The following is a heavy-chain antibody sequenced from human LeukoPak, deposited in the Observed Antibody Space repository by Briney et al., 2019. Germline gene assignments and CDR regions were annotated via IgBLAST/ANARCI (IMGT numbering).Heavy chain of an antibody. V-gene: IGHV3-23*01. CDR3: AKDGGLWVSAHWGDS. D-gene: IGHD7-27*01. CDR2: ITTSDGNT. CDR1: GFTFSTYS. J-gene: IGHJ4*02. Sequence: GGSLRLSCAASGFTFSTYSMNWVRQAPGKGLEWVSTITTSDGNTYYADSVKGRFTVSRDNSKNTLYLQMNSLRAEDTAVYYCAKDGGLWVSAHWGDSWGRGTLVTVSS.